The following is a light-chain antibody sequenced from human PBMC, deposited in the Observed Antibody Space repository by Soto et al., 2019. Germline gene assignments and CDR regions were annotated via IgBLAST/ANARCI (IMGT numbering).Light chain of an antibody. V-gene: IGKV3-15*01. Sequence: EVVMTQSPATLSVSPGETATLSCRASQSVGSNLAWYQQKPGQAPRLLIYAASTRATGIPARFSGSGSGTEFTLTISSLQSEDFAVYYCQQYFTSPWTFGQGTKVEI. CDR1: QSVGSN. CDR2: AAS. J-gene: IGKJ1*01. CDR3: QQYFTSPWT.